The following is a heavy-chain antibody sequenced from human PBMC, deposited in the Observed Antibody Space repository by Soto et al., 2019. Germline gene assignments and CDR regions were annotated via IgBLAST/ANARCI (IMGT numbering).Heavy chain of an antibody. CDR3: ARVLRDYGGNFYDY. J-gene: IGHJ4*02. Sequence: SETLSLTCTVSGGSISSGGYYWSWIRQHPGKGLEWIGEINHSGGTNYNPSLKSRVTISVDTSKNQFSLKLSSVTAADTAVYYCARVLRDYGGNFYDYWGQGTLVTISS. D-gene: IGHD4-17*01. V-gene: IGHV4-39*07. CDR2: INHSGGT. CDR1: GGSISSGGYY.